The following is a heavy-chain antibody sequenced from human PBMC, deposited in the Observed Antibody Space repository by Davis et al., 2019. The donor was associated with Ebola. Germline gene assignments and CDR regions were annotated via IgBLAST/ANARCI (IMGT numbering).Heavy chain of an antibody. CDR3: ARGWLPNYFDY. J-gene: IGHJ4*02. D-gene: IGHD5-12*01. V-gene: IGHV3-7*01. CDR2: INPDGTRK. CDR1: GFAFSSYW. Sequence: GGSLRLSCAVSGFAFSSYWMTWVRLAPGKGLEWVAHINPDGTRKQYVDSVKGRFTISRDNAKNSLFLQLNSLRAEDTAVYYCARGWLPNYFDYWGQGTLVTVSS.